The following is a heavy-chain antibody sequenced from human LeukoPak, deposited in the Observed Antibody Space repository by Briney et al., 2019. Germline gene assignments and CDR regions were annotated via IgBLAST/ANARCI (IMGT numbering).Heavy chain of an antibody. CDR2: IIPIFDFA. CDR3: VRGDAEDCGDLRTFEY. D-gene: IGHD4-17*01. V-gene: IGHV1-69*17. Sequence: GSSVKVSCKVSGGTNYSISWLRQAPGQGLEWMGGIIPIFDFANSAQKFQGRVTFTADKSTNTAYMELSSLRSEDTAMYFCVRGDAEDCGDLRTFEYWGQGTLVTVSS. CDR1: GGTNYS. J-gene: IGHJ4*02.